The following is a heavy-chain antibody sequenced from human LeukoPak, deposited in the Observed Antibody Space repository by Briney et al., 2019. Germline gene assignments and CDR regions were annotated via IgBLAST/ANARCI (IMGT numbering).Heavy chain of an antibody. V-gene: IGHV3-7*03. CDR2: IKQDGSEK. CDR1: GFTFNIYW. D-gene: IGHD1-1*01. Sequence: GGSLRLSCAASGFTFNIYWMNWVRQAPGKGLEWVANIKQDGSEKYSVDSVKGRFTISRDNSKNILYLQMNSLRAEDTALYYCAKDFVGTGNFRGGDYWGQGTLVTVSS. J-gene: IGHJ4*02. CDR3: AKDFVGTGNFRGGDY.